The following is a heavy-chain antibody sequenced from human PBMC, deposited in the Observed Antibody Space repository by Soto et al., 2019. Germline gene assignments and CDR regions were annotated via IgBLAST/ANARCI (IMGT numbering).Heavy chain of an antibody. CDR1: GFTFSSYW. J-gene: IGHJ4*02. CDR3: ARDRGSGWSEYFAY. D-gene: IGHD6-19*01. V-gene: IGHV3-7*05. CDR2: IKQDGSEK. Sequence: GGSLRLSCAASGFTFSSYWMSWVRQAPGKGLEWVANIKQDGSEKYYVDSVKGRFTISRDNAKNSLYLQMNSLRAEDTAVYYCARDRGSGWSEYFAYWGQGTLVTVSS.